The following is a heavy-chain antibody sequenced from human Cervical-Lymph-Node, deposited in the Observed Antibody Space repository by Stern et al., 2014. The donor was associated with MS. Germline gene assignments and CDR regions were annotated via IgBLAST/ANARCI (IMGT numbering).Heavy chain of an antibody. D-gene: IGHD5-18*01. J-gene: IGHJ4*02. V-gene: IGHV4-61*02. CDR1: GGSVGSGSYD. CDR2: IYTTGST. Sequence: VQLEESGPGLVKPSQTLSLTCTVSGGSVGSGSYDWSWIRQPAGKGLEWIGRIYTTGSTYYNPSLKSRVSISIDTSKNQFSLNLTSVTAADTAVYYCARDKEDTNMAFRYFDNWGQGTLVTVSS. CDR3: ARDKEDTNMAFRYFDN.